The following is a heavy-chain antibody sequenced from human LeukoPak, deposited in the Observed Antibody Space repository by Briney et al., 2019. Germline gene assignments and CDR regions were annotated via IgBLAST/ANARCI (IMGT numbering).Heavy chain of an antibody. J-gene: IGHJ3*02. D-gene: IGHD2-21*01. CDR2: INRNGGST. CDR3: ARDAHFGGVFDI. CDR1: GFTFDDYA. Sequence: PGGSLRLSCAASGFTFDDYAMSWVRQAPGKGLEWVSGINRNGGSTGYVDSVKGRFTISRDNAKNSPYLQMNSLRGEDTALYYCARDAHFGGVFDIRGQGTMVTVSS. V-gene: IGHV3-20*04.